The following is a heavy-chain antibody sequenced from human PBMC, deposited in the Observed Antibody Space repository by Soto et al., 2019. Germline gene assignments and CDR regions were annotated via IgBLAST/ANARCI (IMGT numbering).Heavy chain of an antibody. CDR1: GFTFSSYA. CDR3: AKGVAGVTRRGPCAS. J-gene: IGHJ4*02. D-gene: IGHD4-17*01. CDR2: ISGSGGST. V-gene: IGHV3-23*01. Sequence: EVHLSESGGGLVQPGASLRLSCVASGFTFSSYAMSLVRQAPGKGLEWVSSISGSGGSTQHADSVKGRFTISRDNLKRPLYLQLDGLRGEATAVYYCAKGVAGVTRRGPCASWGQGTLVTVSS.